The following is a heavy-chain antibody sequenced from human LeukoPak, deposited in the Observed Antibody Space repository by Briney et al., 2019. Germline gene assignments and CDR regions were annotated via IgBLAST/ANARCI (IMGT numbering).Heavy chain of an antibody. CDR1: GFTFSSYS. D-gene: IGHD4-17*01. Sequence: PGGSLRLSCAASGFTFSSYSMNWVRQAPGKGLEWVSSISSSSSYIYYADSVKGRFTISRDNAKNSLYLQMNSLRAEDTAVYYCARDLDYGAGGVFDYWGQGTLVTVSS. CDR2: ISSSSSYI. V-gene: IGHV3-21*01. CDR3: ARDLDYGAGGVFDY. J-gene: IGHJ4*02.